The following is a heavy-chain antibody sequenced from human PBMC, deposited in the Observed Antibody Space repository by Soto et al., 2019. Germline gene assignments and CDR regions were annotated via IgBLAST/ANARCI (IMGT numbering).Heavy chain of an antibody. CDR1: GGSITSYN. CDR2: VYNSGST. Sequence: SETLSLTCTVSGGSITSYNWNWLRQPPGKALEWIGYVYNSGSTNYNPSLKSRVTISVDTSKNQFSLKVNSVTAADTAVYYCARRAVVAVTGSLDNWLDPWGQGILVTSPQ. J-gene: IGHJ5*02. V-gene: IGHV4-59*01. CDR3: ARRAVVAVTGSLDNWLDP. D-gene: IGHD2-21*01.